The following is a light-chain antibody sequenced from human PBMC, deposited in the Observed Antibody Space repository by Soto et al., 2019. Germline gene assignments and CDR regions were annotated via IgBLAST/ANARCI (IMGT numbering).Light chain of an antibody. CDR3: QQYETWPRT. V-gene: IGKV3-15*01. CDR1: QTVHLN. CDR2: GVS. Sequence: TVMTQSPATLSVSPGDTATLSCRSSQTVHLNVAWYQQKPGQAPTLLIYGVSARAPGVPARFSGTGSGTEFTLTIRNLQSEDFGVYYCQQYETWPRTFGQGTKVAIQ. J-gene: IGKJ2*01.